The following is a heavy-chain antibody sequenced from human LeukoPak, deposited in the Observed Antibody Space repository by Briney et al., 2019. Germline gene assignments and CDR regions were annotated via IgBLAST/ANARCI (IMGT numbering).Heavy chain of an antibody. Sequence: SETLSLTCTVSGGSISSSSYYWGWIRQPSGKGLEWIGSIYYSGSTYYNPSLKSRVTISVDTSKNQFSLKLSPVTAADTAVYYCARLRRTSSGYYYAYGNWFDPWGQGTLVTVSS. CDR1: GGSISSSSYY. D-gene: IGHD3-22*01. CDR3: ARLRRTSSGYYYAYGNWFDP. CDR2: IYYSGST. V-gene: IGHV4-39*01. J-gene: IGHJ5*02.